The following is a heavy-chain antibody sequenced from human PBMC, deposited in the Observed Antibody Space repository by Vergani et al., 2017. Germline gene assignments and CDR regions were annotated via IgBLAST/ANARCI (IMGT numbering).Heavy chain of an antibody. CDR2: IYYRVST. Sequence: QVQLQESGPGLGKPSQTLSLPCTVSGGSISSGDYDWTWIRQPPGKGLEWVGYIYYRVSTYYNPSLKSRVTISVDTSRNQSSLKLSSVTAADTAVYYCARLLGAAMVLRYWAQGTLVPVS. V-gene: IGHV4-30-4*08. D-gene: IGHD5-18*01. CDR3: ARLLGAAMVLRY. J-gene: IGHJ4*02. CDR1: GGSISSGDYD.